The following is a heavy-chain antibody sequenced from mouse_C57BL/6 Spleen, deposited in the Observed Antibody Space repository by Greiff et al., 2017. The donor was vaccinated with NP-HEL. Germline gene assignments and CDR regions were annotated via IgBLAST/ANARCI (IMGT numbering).Heavy chain of an antibody. D-gene: IGHD4-1*01. CDR3: TRPANWGHFDY. V-gene: IGHV6-6*01. J-gene: IGHJ2*01. Sequence: EVKLVESGGGLVQPGGSMKLSCAASGFTFSDAWMDWVRQSPEKGLEWVAEIRNKANNHATYYAESVKGRFTISRDDSKSSVYLQMNSLRAEDTGIYYCTRPANWGHFDYWGQGTTLTVSS. CDR1: GFTFSDAW. CDR2: IRNKANNHAT.